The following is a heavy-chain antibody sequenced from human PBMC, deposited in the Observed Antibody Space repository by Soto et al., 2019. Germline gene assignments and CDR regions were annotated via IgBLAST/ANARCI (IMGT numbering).Heavy chain of an antibody. CDR3: ARNYGDSGSKNYWFDP. J-gene: IGHJ5*02. Sequence: QVQLVQSGAEVKKPGSSVKVSCKASGGTFSSYAISWVRQAPGQGLEWMGGIIPIFGTANYAQKFQGRVTITADESTSTADMELSSLRSEDTAVYYCARNYGDSGSKNYWFDPWGQGTLVTVSS. V-gene: IGHV1-69*01. D-gene: IGHD4-17*01. CDR2: IIPIFGTA. CDR1: GGTFSSYA.